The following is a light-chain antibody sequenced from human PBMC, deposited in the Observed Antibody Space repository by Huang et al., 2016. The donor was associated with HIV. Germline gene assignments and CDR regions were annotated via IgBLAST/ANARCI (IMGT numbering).Light chain of an antibody. CDR3: QQYGTSPRT. V-gene: IGKV3-20*01. CDR1: ENVSKNY. CDR2: GAS. J-gene: IGKJ4*01. Sequence: EIVLTQSPGTLSLSPGESATLSCRTSENVSKNYLVWYQQKPGQPPRLLIYGASSSAAGIPDRVSGSGSGTDFTHTITRLEPEDFAVYYGQQYGTSPRTFGGGTRVEI.